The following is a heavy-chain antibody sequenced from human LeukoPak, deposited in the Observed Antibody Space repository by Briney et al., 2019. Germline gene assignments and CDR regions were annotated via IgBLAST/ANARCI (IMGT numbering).Heavy chain of an antibody. V-gene: IGHV3-53*01. J-gene: IGHJ6*03. CDR1: GFTASSNY. CDR3: ARAHYDYYYMDV. Sequence: PGGSLRLPCAASGFTASSNYISWVRQAPGRGREWVSVIYSGGSTYYADSVKGRFTISRDNSKNTLYLQMNSLRAEDSAVYYCARAHYDYYYMDVWGKGTTVTVPS. CDR2: IYSGGST.